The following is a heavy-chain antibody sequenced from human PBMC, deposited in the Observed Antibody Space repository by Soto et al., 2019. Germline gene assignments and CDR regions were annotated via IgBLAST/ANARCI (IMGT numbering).Heavy chain of an antibody. CDR2: ISSSSNTR. Sequence: GGSLRLSCAASGFTFDDYAMHWVRQAPGKGLEWVSNISSSSNTRYYGDSVKGRFTISRDNAKNSLYLQMNSLRAEDTAVYYCARAIFDYYYYMDVWGKGTTVTVSS. V-gene: IGHV3-48*01. J-gene: IGHJ6*03. CDR3: ARAIFDYYYYMDV. CDR1: GFTFDDYA.